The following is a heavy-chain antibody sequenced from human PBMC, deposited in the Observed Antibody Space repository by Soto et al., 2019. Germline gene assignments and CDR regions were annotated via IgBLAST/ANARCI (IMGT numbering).Heavy chain of an antibody. D-gene: IGHD2-2*01. V-gene: IGHV4-31*03. J-gene: IGHJ6*02. Sequence: QVQLQESGPGLVKPSQTLSLTCTVSGGSISSGGYYWSWIRQHPGKGLEWIGYIYYSGSTYYNPSLKSRVTISVDTSKNQFSLKLSSVTAADTAVYYCARDNCSSTSCYLRNGMDVWGQGTTVTVSS. CDR3: ARDNCSSTSCYLRNGMDV. CDR1: GGSISSGGYY. CDR2: IYYSGST.